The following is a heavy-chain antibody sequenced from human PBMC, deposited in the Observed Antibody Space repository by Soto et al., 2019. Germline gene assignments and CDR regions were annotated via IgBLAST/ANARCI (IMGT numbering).Heavy chain of an antibody. D-gene: IGHD2-21*02. CDR3: AKGCGGDCYHYYYYGMDV. CDR1: GGTFSSYA. J-gene: IGHJ6*02. CDR2: IIPIFGTA. Sequence: SVKVSCKASGGTFSSYAISWVRQAPGQGLEWMGGIIPIFGTANYAQKFQGRVTITADESTSTAYMELSSLRSEDTAVYYCAKGCGGDCYHYYYYGMDVWGQGTTVTVSS. V-gene: IGHV1-69*13.